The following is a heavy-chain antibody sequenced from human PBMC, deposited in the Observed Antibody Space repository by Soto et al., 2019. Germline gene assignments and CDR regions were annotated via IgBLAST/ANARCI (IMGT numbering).Heavy chain of an antibody. J-gene: IGHJ6*02. V-gene: IGHV3-23*01. CDR2: ISGSDGST. CDR1: GFTFSSYA. Sequence: LRLSCAPSGFTFSSYAMNWVRQSPGKGLEWVSVISGSDGSTYYADSVKGRFTISRDNAKNSLYLQMNSLRAEDTAVYYCARVNGYYYYGMDVWGQGTTVTVSS. D-gene: IGHD3-22*01. CDR3: ARVNGYYYYGMDV.